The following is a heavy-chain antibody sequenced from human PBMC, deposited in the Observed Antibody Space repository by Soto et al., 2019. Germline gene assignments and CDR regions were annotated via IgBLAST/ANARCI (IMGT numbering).Heavy chain of an antibody. J-gene: IGHJ6*02. V-gene: IGHV3-7*04. CDR2: IKQDGSET. CDR3: ARDPPYGSVSAQNYGRDV. CDR1: GFTFNTYW. Sequence: GGSLRLSCAASGFTFNTYWMTWVRQAPGKGLEWVANIKQDGSETYYVDSVKGRFTISRDNAKNSLYLQMNSLRAEDTAVYYCARDPPYGSVSAQNYGRDVWGRGSTATVSS. D-gene: IGHD3-10*01.